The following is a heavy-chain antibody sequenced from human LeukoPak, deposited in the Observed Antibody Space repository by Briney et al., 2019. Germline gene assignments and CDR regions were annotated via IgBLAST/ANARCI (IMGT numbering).Heavy chain of an antibody. D-gene: IGHD6-6*01. CDR3: ARHEYSSSSSSVDY. J-gene: IGHJ4*02. CDR1: GGSISSSSYY. CDR2: IYYSGST. Sequence: PSETLSLTCTVSGGSISSSSYYWGWIRQPPGKGLEWIGSIYYSGSTYYNPSLKSRVTISADTSKNQFSLKLSSVTAADTAVYYCARHEYSSSSSSVDYWGQGTLVTVSS. V-gene: IGHV4-39*01.